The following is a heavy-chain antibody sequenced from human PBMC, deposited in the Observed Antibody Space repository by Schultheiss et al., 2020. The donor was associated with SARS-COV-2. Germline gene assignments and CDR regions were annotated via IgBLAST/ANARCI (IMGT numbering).Heavy chain of an antibody. CDR2: INHSGST. V-gene: IGHV4-34*01. CDR1: GGSFSGYY. Sequence: GSLRLSCAVYGGSFSGYYWSWIRQPPGKGLEWIGEINHSGSTNYNPSLKSRVTISVDTSKNQFSLKLSSVTAADTAVYYCARGLDVVVPAVQQDYFDYWGQGTLVTVSS. J-gene: IGHJ4*02. CDR3: ARGLDVVVPAVQQDYFDY. D-gene: IGHD2-2*01.